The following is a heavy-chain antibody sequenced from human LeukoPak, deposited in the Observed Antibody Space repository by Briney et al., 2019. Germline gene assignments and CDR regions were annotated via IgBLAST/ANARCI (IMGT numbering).Heavy chain of an antibody. CDR1: GFSVISYG. Sequence: GGSLRLSCAASGFSVISYGMPWVRQTPGKGLKRVWVISDDGRNKKYADSVKGRFTISRDNSKDTLYLQMNSLRDEDTAVYYCAKRPSDYGDYVTYFDYWGQGTLVTVSS. CDR2: ISDDGRNK. V-gene: IGHV3-30*18. CDR3: AKRPSDYGDYVTYFDY. J-gene: IGHJ4*02. D-gene: IGHD4-17*01.